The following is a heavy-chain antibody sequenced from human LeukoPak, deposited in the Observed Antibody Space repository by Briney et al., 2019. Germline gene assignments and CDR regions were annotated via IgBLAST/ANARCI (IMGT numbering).Heavy chain of an antibody. D-gene: IGHD6-13*01. V-gene: IGHV1-3*01. CDR1: GYTFTSYA. CDR3: ASDGVAGIAAAGMLDY. J-gene: IGHJ4*02. CDR2: INAGNGNT. Sequence: GASVNVSCKASGYTFTSYAMHWVRQAPGQRLEWMGWINAGNGNTKYSQKFQGRVTITRDTSASTAYMELSSLRSEDTAVYYCASDGVAGIAAAGMLDYWGQGTLVTVSS.